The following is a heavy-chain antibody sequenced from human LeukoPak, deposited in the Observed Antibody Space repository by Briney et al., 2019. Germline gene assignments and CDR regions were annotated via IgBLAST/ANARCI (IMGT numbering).Heavy chain of an antibody. CDR1: GFTFSSYA. V-gene: IGHV3-30-3*01. CDR3: GRDSGGSGTYFSPYGMDV. J-gene: IGHJ6*02. CDR2: ISYDGSDQ. Sequence: PGRSLRLSCEASGFTFSSYAMHWVRQAPGKGLEWLADISYDGSDQYYAESVKGRCTIYRDKSKNTLYLQMSGLRAEDTAVYFCGRDSGGSGTYFSPYGMDVWGQGTTVTVSS. D-gene: IGHD3-10*01.